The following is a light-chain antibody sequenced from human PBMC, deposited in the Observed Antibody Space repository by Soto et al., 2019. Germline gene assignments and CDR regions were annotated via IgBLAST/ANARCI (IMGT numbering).Light chain of an antibody. CDR2: GAS. V-gene: IGKV3-20*01. CDR1: QSVSSTY. CDR3: QQFGTSPVT. J-gene: IGKJ5*01. Sequence: EIVLTQSPDTLSLYPGERATLSFRASQSVSSTYLAWYQQKPGQAPRLLIYGASSRATGIPDRFSGSGSGTDFTLTISRLEPEDFAVYCCQQFGTSPVTFGQGTRLEIK.